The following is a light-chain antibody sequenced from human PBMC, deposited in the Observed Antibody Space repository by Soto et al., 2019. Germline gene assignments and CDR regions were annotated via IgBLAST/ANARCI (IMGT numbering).Light chain of an antibody. Sequence: QSVLTQPAAVSGSPGQSITISCTGSSSDVGTYNLVSWYQQHPGKAPKFTMYEGSKRPSGVSNRFSGFKSGNTACLTISGLQADYEADYYCCSYARGSTYVCVTGTKLTVL. V-gene: IGLV2-23*01. CDR3: CSYARGSTYV. CDR1: SSDVGTYNL. CDR2: EGS. J-gene: IGLJ1*01.